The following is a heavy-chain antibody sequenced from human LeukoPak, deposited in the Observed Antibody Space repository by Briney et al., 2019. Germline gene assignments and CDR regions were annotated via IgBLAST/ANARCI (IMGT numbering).Heavy chain of an antibody. Sequence: GASVKVSCKASGYTFTSYGISWVRQAPGQGLEWMGWISAYNGNTNYAQKLQGRVTMTTDTSTSTAYMELRSLRSDDTAVYYCARAVVTAIWRGNWFDPWGQGTLVTVSS. CDR3: ARAVVTAIWRGNWFDP. D-gene: IGHD2-21*02. CDR1: GYTFTSYG. J-gene: IGHJ5*02. V-gene: IGHV1-18*01. CDR2: ISAYNGNT.